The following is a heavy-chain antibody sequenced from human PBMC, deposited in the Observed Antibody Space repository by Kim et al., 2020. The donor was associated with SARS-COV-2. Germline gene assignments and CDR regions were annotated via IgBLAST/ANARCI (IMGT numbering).Heavy chain of an antibody. CDR3: AKDISTVGATTGGFDY. Sequence: GGSLRLSCAASGFTLDDYAMHWVRQAPGKGLEWVSGISWNSGSIGYADSVKGRFTISRDNAKNSLYLQMNSLRAEDTALYYCAKDISTVGATTGGFDYWGQGTLVTVSS. J-gene: IGHJ4*02. CDR2: ISWNSGSI. CDR1: GFTLDDYA. V-gene: IGHV3-9*01. D-gene: IGHD1-26*01.